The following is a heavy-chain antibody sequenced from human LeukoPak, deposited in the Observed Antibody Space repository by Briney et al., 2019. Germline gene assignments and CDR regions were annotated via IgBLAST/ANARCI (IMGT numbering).Heavy chain of an antibody. CDR2: INHSGST. CDR1: GGSISSYY. CDR3: ARLPIRWGSGSYKDY. Sequence: SETLSLTCTVSGGSISSYYWSWIRQPPGKGLEWIGEINHSGSTNYNPSLKSRVTISVDTSKNQFSLKLSSVTAADTAVYYCARLPIRWGSGSYKDYWGQGTLVTVSS. V-gene: IGHV4-34*01. D-gene: IGHD3-10*01. J-gene: IGHJ4*02.